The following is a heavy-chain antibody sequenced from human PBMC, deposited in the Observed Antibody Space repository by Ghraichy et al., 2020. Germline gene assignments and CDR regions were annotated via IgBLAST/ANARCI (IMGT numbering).Heavy chain of an antibody. CDR2: ISAHSGST. CDR1: GYTFTSYG. Sequence: ASVKVSCKASGYTFTSYGTSWVRQAPGQGLEWMGWISAHSGSTNYAQKLQGRVTMTRDTSTSTAYMELRSLRSDDTAVYYCVRDPGSYGYGDYWGQGTLVTVSS. J-gene: IGHJ4*02. D-gene: IGHD3-16*01. CDR3: VRDPGSYGYGDY. V-gene: IGHV1-18*04.